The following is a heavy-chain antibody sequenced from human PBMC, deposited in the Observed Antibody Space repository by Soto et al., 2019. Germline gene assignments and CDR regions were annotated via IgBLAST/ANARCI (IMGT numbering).Heavy chain of an antibody. J-gene: IGHJ6*01. CDR3: ARALRNGYFYGMDI. CDR2: INPTTGLT. Sequence: GSVKVYCKASGYSFSNNFMHLVRQAPAQGLEWMGVINPTTGLTSNAQKLQGRITMTSDTSSSTAYMELSSLRSEDTAVYYCARALRNGYFYGMDIWGQGTTVTVSS. V-gene: IGHV1-46*04. D-gene: IGHD2-8*01. CDR1: GYSFSNNF.